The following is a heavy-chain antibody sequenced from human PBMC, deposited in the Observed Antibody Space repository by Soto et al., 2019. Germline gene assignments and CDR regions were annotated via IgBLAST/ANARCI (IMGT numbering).Heavy chain of an antibody. CDR2: LYTEGTT. CDR1: GLTVSHNY. CDR3: VRPRPSGENYGMDV. J-gene: IGHJ6*02. V-gene: IGHV3-53*01. Sequence: GGSLRLSCVASGLTVSHNYMSWVRQAPEMGLEWVSILYTEGTTYYADSVKGRFTISRDSSKNTLFLQMDSLRAEDTAVYYCVRPRPSGENYGMDVWGQGTTVTVSS. D-gene: IGHD3-16*01.